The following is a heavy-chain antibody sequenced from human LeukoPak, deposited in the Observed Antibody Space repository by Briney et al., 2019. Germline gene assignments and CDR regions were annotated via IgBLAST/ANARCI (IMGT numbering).Heavy chain of an antibody. J-gene: IGHJ4*02. Sequence: SETLSLTCAVSGGSIGSSNWWSWVRQPPGKGLEWIGEIYHSGSTNYNPSLKRRVTISVDKSKNQFSLKLSSVTAADTAVYYCASEQWLGRGYFDYWGQGTLVTVSS. CDR2: IYHSGST. CDR3: ASEQWLGRGYFDY. V-gene: IGHV4-4*02. CDR1: GGSIGSSNW. D-gene: IGHD6-19*01.